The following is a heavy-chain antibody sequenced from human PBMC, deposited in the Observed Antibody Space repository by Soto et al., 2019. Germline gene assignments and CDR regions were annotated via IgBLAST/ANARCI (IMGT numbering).Heavy chain of an antibody. Sequence: GGSLRLSCAASGFTFSSYGMRWVRQAPGKGLEWVAVISYDGSNKYYADSVKGRFTISRDNYKNTLYLQMNSVRAEDTAVYYCAKDDGVDPTLAYGMDVWGQGTTVTVSS. CDR3: AKDDGVDPTLAYGMDV. D-gene: IGHD4-17*01. CDR1: GFTFSSYG. CDR2: ISYDGSNK. J-gene: IGHJ6*02. V-gene: IGHV3-30*18.